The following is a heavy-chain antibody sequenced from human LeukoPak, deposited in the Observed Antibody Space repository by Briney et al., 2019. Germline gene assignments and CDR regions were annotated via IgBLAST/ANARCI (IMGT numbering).Heavy chain of an antibody. V-gene: IGHV1-2*02. J-gene: IGHJ6*02. Sequence: ASVKASCKASGYTFTDYYMNWVRQAPGQGHEWMGWINPNSGGTNYAPKFQGRVTMTRDTSISTAYMELRGLRSYDTAVYYCVGGGPDYGMDVWGQGTTVTVSS. CDR3: VGGGPDYGMDV. D-gene: IGHD2-15*01. CDR2: INPNSGGT. CDR1: GYTFTDYY.